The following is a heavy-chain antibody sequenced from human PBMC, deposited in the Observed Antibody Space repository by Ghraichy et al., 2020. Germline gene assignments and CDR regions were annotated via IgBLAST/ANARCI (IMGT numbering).Heavy chain of an antibody. CDR2: INPSGGST. D-gene: IGHD6-6*01. J-gene: IGHJ4*02. CDR3: ARDCRELYSSSSPDY. V-gene: IGHV1-46*01. Sequence: MGIINPSGGSTSYAQKFQGRVTMTRDTSTSTVYMELSSLRSEDTAVYYCARDCRELYSSSSPDYWGQG.